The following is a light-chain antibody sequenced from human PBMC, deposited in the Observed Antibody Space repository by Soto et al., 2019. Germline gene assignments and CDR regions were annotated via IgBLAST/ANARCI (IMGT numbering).Light chain of an antibody. J-gene: IGKJ1*01. Sequence: DFQMTQSLPTLSASVGERVTIPSRAIQRISSWLPWNQQKPGKAPKLLIYKASSLESGVPSRFSGSGSGTEFTLTISSLQPDDFATYYCQQYNSSPWTFGQGTKVEIK. CDR2: KAS. CDR1: QRISSW. V-gene: IGKV1-5*03. CDR3: QQYNSSPWT.